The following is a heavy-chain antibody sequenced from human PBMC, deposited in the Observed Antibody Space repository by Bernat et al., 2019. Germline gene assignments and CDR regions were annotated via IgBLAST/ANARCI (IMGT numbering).Heavy chain of an antibody. J-gene: IGHJ3*02. CDR1: GGSCSGYY. Sequence: QVQLQQWGAGLLKPSETLSLTCAVYGGSCSGYYWSWIRQPPGKGLEWIGEINHSGSTNYNPSLKSRVTISVDTSKNQFSLKLSSVTAADTAVYYCAIRYFDWLLRRADAFDIWGQGTMVTVSS. CDR2: INHSGST. CDR3: AIRYFDWLLRRADAFDI. V-gene: IGHV4-34*01. D-gene: IGHD3-9*01.